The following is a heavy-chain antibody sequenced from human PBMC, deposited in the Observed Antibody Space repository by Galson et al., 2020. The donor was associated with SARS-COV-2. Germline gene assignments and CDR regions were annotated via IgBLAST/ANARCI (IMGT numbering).Heavy chain of an antibody. J-gene: IGHJ4*02. V-gene: IGHV1-18*04. D-gene: IGHD1-26*01. CDR3: ARNNPGTWDFDD. CDR1: GYTFTTSG. Sequence: DSVKLSCKASGYTFTTSGTSWVRQAPGQGLEWMGWFNAYNGNTKNAQTHQGRVTMTTDTSTSTAYMELRSVRSDDTAVYYCARNNPGTWDFDDWGQGTLVTVSS. CDR2: FNAYNGNT.